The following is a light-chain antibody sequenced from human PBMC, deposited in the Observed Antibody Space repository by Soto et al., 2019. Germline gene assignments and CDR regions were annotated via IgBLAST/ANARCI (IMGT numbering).Light chain of an antibody. CDR2: GAF. CDR1: QSVSTN. J-gene: IGKJ1*01. Sequence: EIVLTQSPGTLSVSPGARPPLSCRASQSVSTNLAWYQQKPGQAPRLLIYGAFTRATGIPATFSGTGSGTEFTLTISSLQSEDFAVYYCQQYNDWPLTFGQGTKVDI. V-gene: IGKV3-15*01. CDR3: QQYNDWPLT.